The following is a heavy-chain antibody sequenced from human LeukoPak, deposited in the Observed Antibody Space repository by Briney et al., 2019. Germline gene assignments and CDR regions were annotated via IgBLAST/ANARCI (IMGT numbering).Heavy chain of an antibody. CDR3: ARAPYSSSWYYFDY. CDR2: ISSSSYT. J-gene: IGHJ4*02. Sequence: GGSLRLSCAASGFTFSDYYMGWMRQAPGKCLEWVSYISSSSYTNYADSVKGRFTISRDNAKNSLYLQMNSLRAEDTAVYYCARAPYSSSWYYFDYWGQGTLVTVSS. V-gene: IGHV3-11*05. CDR1: GFTFSDYY. D-gene: IGHD6-13*01.